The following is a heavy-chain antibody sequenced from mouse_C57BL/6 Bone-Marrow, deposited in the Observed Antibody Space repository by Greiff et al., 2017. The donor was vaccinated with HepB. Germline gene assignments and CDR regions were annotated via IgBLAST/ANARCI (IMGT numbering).Heavy chain of an antibody. J-gene: IGHJ2*01. CDR1: GYSITSGYY. CDR3: ARDEGPTGDY. CDR2: ISYDGSN. D-gene: IGHD4-1*02. V-gene: IGHV3-6*01. Sequence: EVQLQESGPGLVKPSQSLSLTCSVTGYSITSGYYWNWIRQFPGNKLEWMGYISYDGSNNYNPSLKNRISITRDTSKNQFFLKLNSVTTEDTATYYCARDEGPTGDYWGQGTTLTVSS.